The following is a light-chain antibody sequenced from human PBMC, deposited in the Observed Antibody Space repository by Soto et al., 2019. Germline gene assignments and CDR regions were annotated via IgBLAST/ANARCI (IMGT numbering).Light chain of an antibody. CDR2: DVN. CDR3: CSYTSSSTHV. V-gene: IGLV2-14*03. CDR1: SSDVGGYNF. Sequence: QSALTQPASVSGSPGQSITISCTGTSSDVGGYNFVSWYQQHPGKVPKLMIFDVNRRPSGVSDRSSGSKSGNTASLTISRLQADDEGYYYCCSYTSSSTHVFGSGTKLTVL. J-gene: IGLJ1*01.